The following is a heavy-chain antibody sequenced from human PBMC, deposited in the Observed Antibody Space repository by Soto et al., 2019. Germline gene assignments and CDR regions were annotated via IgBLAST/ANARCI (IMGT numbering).Heavy chain of an antibody. V-gene: IGHV4-34*01. CDR3: ARTDLTMYYDFWSGYYSPQGPYYYYGMDV. Sequence: SETLSLTCAVYGGSFSCYYWSWIRQPPGKGLEWIGEINHSGSTNYNPSLKSRVTISVDTSKNQFSLKLSSVTAADTAVYYCARTDLTMYYDFWSGYYSPQGPYYYYGMDVWGQGTTVTVSS. D-gene: IGHD3-3*01. CDR1: GGSFSCYY. J-gene: IGHJ6*02. CDR2: INHSGST.